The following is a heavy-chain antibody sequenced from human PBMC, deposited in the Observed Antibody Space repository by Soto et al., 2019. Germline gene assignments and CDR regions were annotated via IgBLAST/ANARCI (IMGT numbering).Heavy chain of an antibody. J-gene: IGHJ4*02. CDR3: AAVNDY. CDR1: GASISSYF. V-gene: IGHV4-59*01. D-gene: IGHD3-22*01. Sequence: QVQLQESGPGLVKPSETLSLTCTVSGASISSYFWNWIRQPPGKGLEWIGNMHYSGTTNYNPSLKSRLTISVDTSKNHFSLKLGSVTAADTAIYYCAAVNDYWGQGTLVTVSS. CDR2: MHYSGTT.